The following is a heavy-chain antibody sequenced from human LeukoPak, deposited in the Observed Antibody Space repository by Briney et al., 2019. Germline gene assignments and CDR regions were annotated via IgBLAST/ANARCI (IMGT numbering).Heavy chain of an antibody. D-gene: IGHD3-10*01. CDR2: ISSSGGST. Sequence: PRGSLRLSCAASGFTFSSYAMSWVRQAPGKGLEWVSAISSSGGSTYYADSVKGRFTISRDNSKNTLYLQMNSLRAEDTAVYYCAKGRSYYYGSGSSYYYYYGMDVWGQGTTVTVSS. CDR1: GFTFSSYA. CDR3: AKGRSYYYGSGSSYYYYYGMDV. V-gene: IGHV3-23*01. J-gene: IGHJ6*02.